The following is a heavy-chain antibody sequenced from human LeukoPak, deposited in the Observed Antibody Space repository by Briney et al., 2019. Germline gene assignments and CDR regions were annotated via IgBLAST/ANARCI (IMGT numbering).Heavy chain of an antibody. CDR3: ARGLGSRSYYWYYFDY. V-gene: IGHV3-48*03. CDR1: GFTFSSYE. D-gene: IGHD1-26*01. Sequence: RGGSLRLSCAASGFTFSSYEMNWVRQAPGKGLEWVSYISSSGSTIYYADSVKGRFTISRDNAKNSLYLQMNSLRAEDTALYYCARGLGSRSYYWYYFDYWGQGTLVTVSS. J-gene: IGHJ4*02. CDR2: ISSSGSTI.